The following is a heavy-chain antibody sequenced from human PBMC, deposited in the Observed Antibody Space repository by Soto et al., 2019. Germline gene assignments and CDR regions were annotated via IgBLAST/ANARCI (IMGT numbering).Heavy chain of an antibody. CDR3: ARDPGFGFGYSYAFAMDV. Sequence: ASVKVSCKASGYTFSNYGISWVRQGPGQGLEWMGWISGYNGNTHYEEKVQDRIKMTTDTSTSTTYLELRSLRSDDTAAYFCARDPGFGFGYSYAFAMDVWGQGTTVTVSS. V-gene: IGHV1-18*01. CDR2: ISGYNGNT. D-gene: IGHD5-18*01. CDR1: GYTFSNYG. J-gene: IGHJ6*02.